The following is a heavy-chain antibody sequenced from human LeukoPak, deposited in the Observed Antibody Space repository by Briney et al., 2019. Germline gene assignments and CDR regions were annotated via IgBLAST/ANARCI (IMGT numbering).Heavy chain of an antibody. CDR1: GGSISSYY. CDR2: IYNSGTT. CDR3: ARDLGTTAFDI. Sequence: PSETLSLTCTISGGSISSYYWSWIRQPPGKGLEWIGYIYNSGTTNYNPSLNSRVTISIDTSKSQLSLKLSSLTAADTAVYYCARDLGTTAFDIWGQGTMVTVSS. J-gene: IGHJ3*02. D-gene: IGHD1/OR15-1a*01. V-gene: IGHV4-59*01.